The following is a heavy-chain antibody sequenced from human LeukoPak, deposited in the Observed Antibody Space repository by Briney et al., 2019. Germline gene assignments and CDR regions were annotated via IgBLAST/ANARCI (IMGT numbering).Heavy chain of an antibody. CDR2: ISYDGSNK. V-gene: IGHV3-30*18. Sequence: GGSLRLSCAVSGFTFSSYGMHWVRQAPGKGPEWVAVISYDGSNKYYADSVKGRFTISRDNAKNSLYLQMNSLRAEDTAVYYCAELGITMIGGVWGKGTTVTISS. CDR3: AELGITMIGGV. CDR1: GFTFSSYG. D-gene: IGHD3-10*02. J-gene: IGHJ6*04.